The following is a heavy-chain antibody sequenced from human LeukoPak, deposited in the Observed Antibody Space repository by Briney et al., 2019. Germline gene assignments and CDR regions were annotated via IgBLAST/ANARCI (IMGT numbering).Heavy chain of an antibody. CDR3: ASFHPMVRVFDY. D-gene: IGHD3-10*01. Sequence: PSQTLSLTCAVSGGSISSGGYSWSWIRQPPGKGLEWIGYIYHSGSTYYNPSLKSRVTISVDRSKNQFSLKLSSVTAADTAVYYCASFHPMVRVFDYRGQGTLVTVSS. J-gene: IGHJ4*02. CDR1: GGSISSGGYS. V-gene: IGHV4-30-2*01. CDR2: IYHSGST.